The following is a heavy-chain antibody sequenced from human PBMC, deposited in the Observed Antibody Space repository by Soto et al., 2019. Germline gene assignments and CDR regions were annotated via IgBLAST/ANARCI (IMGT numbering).Heavy chain of an antibody. V-gene: IGHV4-30-4*01. CDR2: IYYSGST. CDR1: GGSISSGDYY. D-gene: IGHD3-22*01. J-gene: IGHJ4*02. Sequence: SETLALTCTVSGGSISSGDYYWSWIRQPPGKGLEWIGYIYYSGSTYYNPSLKSRVTISVDTSKNQFSLKLSSVTAADTAVYYCARDQGGNYYDSSGYYLDYWGQGTLVTVSS. CDR3: ARDQGGNYYDSSGYYLDY.